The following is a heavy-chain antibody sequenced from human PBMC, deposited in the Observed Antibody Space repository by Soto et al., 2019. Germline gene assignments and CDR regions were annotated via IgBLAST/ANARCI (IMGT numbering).Heavy chain of an antibody. Sequence: QVQLVQSGAEVKKPGASVKVSCKASGYTFTSYGISWVRQSPGQGLEWMGWISAYNGKTNNAQKLQGRVAVTTDTSANTALMELMNLRSDDKAVYYCARTSEYNSTDNSFDHWGQGTLVIVSS. V-gene: IGHV1-18*01. D-gene: IGHD6-6*01. CDR3: ARTSEYNSTDNSFDH. CDR2: ISAYNGKT. J-gene: IGHJ5*02. CDR1: GYTFTSYG.